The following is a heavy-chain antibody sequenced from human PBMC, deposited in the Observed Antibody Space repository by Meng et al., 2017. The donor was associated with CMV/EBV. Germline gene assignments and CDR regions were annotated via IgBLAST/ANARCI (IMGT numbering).Heavy chain of an antibody. CDR3: ARGGNWFDP. CDR1: GGSFSGYY. V-gene: IGHV4-34*01. CDR2: INNSGST. Sequence: VQLQQWGAGLLKPSETLSPTCAVYGGSFSGYYWSWIRQPPGKGLEWIGEINNSGSTNYNPSLKSRVTISVDTSKNQFSLKLSSVTAADTAVYYCARGGNWFDPWGQGTLVTVSS. J-gene: IGHJ5*02.